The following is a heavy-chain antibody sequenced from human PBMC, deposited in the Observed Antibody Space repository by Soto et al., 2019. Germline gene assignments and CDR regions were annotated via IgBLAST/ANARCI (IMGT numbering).Heavy chain of an antibody. Sequence: QVQLQESGPGLVKPSQTLSLTCIVSGGAISSNDFYWSWIRQHPGKGLEWIGYIYYSGNTYYNPSLNSRVTILVDTSKNQFSRKVSSVTAADTAVYYCARLSGSGQSWFDPWGQGTLVTVSS. CDR1: GGAISSNDFY. CDR3: ARLSGSGQSWFDP. V-gene: IGHV4-31*03. J-gene: IGHJ5*02. D-gene: IGHD6-13*01. CDR2: IYYSGNT.